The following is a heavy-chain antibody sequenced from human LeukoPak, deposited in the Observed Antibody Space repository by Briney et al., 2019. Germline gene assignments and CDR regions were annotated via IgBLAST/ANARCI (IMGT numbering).Heavy chain of an antibody. CDR2: INHSGST. V-gene: IGHV4-34*01. Sequence: SETLSLTCAGYGGSFRGYYWSWIRQPPGKGLEWIGEINHSGSTNYNPSLKSRVTISVDTSKNQFSLKLSSVTAADTAVYYCARMVRGVTPALTYYFDYWGQGTLVTVSS. CDR1: GGSFRGYY. CDR3: ARMVRGVTPALTYYFDY. J-gene: IGHJ4*02. D-gene: IGHD3-10*01.